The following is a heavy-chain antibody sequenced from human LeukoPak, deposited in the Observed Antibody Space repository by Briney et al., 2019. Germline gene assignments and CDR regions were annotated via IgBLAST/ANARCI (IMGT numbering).Heavy chain of an antibody. D-gene: IGHD1-1*01. V-gene: IGHV5-51*01. J-gene: IGHJ4*02. Sequence: GESLKISCKGSGYSFTSYWIVWVRQMPGKGLEWMGIIYPGDSDTRYSPSFQGQVTISADKSITTAYLQWSSLKASDTAIYYCARHETGPYFDYWGQGTLVTVSS. CDR1: GYSFTSYW. CDR2: IYPGDSDT. CDR3: ARHETGPYFDY.